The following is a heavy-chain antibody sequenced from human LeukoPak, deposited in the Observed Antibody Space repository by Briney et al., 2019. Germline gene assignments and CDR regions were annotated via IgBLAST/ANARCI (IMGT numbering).Heavy chain of an antibody. CDR2: INHSGST. CDR1: GGSFSGYY. Sequence: PSETLSLTCAVYGGSFSGYYWSWIRQPPGKGLEWIGEINHSGSTNYNPSLKSRVTISVDTPKNQISLRLSSVTAADTAVHYCARGVGYGAADGFDPWGQGTLVTVSS. D-gene: IGHD5-12*01. V-gene: IGHV4-34*01. CDR3: ARGVGYGAADGFDP. J-gene: IGHJ5*02.